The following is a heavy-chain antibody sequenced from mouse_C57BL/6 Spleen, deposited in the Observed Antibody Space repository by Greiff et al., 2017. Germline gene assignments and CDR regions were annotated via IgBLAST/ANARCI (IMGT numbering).Heavy chain of an antibody. V-gene: IGHV1-80*01. D-gene: IGHD1-1*01. CDR2: IYPGDGDT. J-gene: IGHJ1*03. Sequence: QVQLKESGAELVKPGASVKISCKASGYAFSSYWMNWVKQRPGKGLEWIGQIYPGDGDTNYNGKFKGKATLTADKSSSTAYMQLSSLTSEDSAVYFCARCGSRGYWYFDVWGTGTTVTVSS. CDR1: GYAFSSYW. CDR3: ARCGSRGYWYFDV.